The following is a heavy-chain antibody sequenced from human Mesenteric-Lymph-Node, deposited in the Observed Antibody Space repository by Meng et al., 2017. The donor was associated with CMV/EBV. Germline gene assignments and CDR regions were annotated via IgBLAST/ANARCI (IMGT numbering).Heavy chain of an antibody. V-gene: IGHV4-59*01. J-gene: IGHJ4*02. CDR1: GGSISSYY. CDR2: IYYSGST. Sequence: SETLSLTCTVSGGSISSYYWSWIRQPPGKGLEWIGYIYYSGSTNYNPSLKSRVTISVDTSKNQFSLKLSSVTAADTAVYYCARVRFTHRYFDYWGQGTLVTVSS. CDR3: ARVRFTHRYFDY. D-gene: IGHD3-16*01.